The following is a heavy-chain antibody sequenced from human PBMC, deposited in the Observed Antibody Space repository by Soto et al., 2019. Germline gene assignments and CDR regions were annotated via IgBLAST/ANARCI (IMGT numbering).Heavy chain of an antibody. CDR1: GGSISSYY. CDR2: IYYSGST. D-gene: IGHD3-22*01. J-gene: IGHJ4*02. CDR3: ASGDSSGLFDY. V-gene: IGHV4-59*08. Sequence: PSETLSLTCTVSGGSISSYYWSWIRQPPGKGLEWIGYIYYSGSTNYNPSLKSRVTISVDTSKNQFSLKLSSVTAADTAVYYCASGDSSGLFDYWGQGTLVT.